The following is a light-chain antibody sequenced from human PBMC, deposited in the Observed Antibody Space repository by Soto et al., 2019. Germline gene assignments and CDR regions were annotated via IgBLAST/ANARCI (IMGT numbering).Light chain of an antibody. Sequence: DIQMTQSPSSLSASVGDRVTITCRASQSISSYLNWYQQKPGKAPKLLIYAASSLQSGVPSRISSCGSARAFTLTISSLQPEDFATYYCRQSHSTPFTFGPGTKVDIK. V-gene: IGKV1-39*01. CDR2: AAS. CDR1: QSISSY. J-gene: IGKJ3*01. CDR3: RQSHSTPFT.